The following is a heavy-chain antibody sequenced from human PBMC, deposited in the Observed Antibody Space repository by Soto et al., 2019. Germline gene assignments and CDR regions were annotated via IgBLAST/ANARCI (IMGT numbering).Heavy chain of an antibody. V-gene: IGHV3-30*18. CDR2: ISYDGSNK. D-gene: IGHD3-22*01. Sequence: LRLSCAASGFTFSSYGMHWVRQAPGKGLEWVAVISYDGSNKYYADSVKGRFTISRDNSKNTLYLQMNSLRAEDTAVYYCAKEFHYYDSSGYPYNYFDYWGQGTLVTVSS. CDR3: AKEFHYYDSSGYPYNYFDY. CDR1: GFTFSSYG. J-gene: IGHJ4*02.